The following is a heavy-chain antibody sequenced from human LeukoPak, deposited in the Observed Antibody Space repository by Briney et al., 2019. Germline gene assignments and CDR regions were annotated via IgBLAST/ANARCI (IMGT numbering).Heavy chain of an antibody. D-gene: IGHD6-13*01. J-gene: IGHJ6*02. V-gene: IGHV4-4*07. CDR3: ASTSIAAAGGYYYGMDV. CDR2: IYTSGST. CDR1: GGTISSYY. Sequence: PSETLSLTCTVSGGTISSYYWSWIRQPAGKGLEWIGRIYTSGSTNYNPSLKSRVTMSVDTSKNQFSLKLSSVTAADTAVYYCASTSIAAAGGYYYGMDVWGQGTTVPVSS.